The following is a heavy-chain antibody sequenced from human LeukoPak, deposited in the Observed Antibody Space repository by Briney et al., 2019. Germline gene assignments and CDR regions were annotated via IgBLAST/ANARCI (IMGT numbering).Heavy chain of an antibody. CDR3: ARFLHSGYYPWGDAFDI. CDR1: GGSFSGYY. V-gene: IGHV4-59*01. CDR2: IYYSGST. Sequence: SETPSLTCAVYGGSFSGYYWSWIRQPPGKGLEWIGYIYYSGSTNYNPSLKSRVTISVDTSKNQFSLKLSSVTAADTAVYYCARFLHSGYYPWGDAFDIWGQGTMVTVSS. D-gene: IGHD3-22*01. J-gene: IGHJ3*02.